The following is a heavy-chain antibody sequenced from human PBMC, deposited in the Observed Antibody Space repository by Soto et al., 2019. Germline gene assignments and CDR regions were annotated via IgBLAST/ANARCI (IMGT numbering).Heavy chain of an antibody. D-gene: IGHD1-26*01. CDR1: GGSITSSNYY. CDR2: VYYSGRT. Sequence: TLSLTCTVSGGSITSSNYYWGWVRQPPGKGLEWIGSVYYSGRTYYNPSLKSRVTISVDKSKNQFSLKLSSVTAADTAVYYCARNTVGATTGGYYYYGMDVWGQGTTVTVSS. CDR3: ARNTVGATTGGYYYYGMDV. J-gene: IGHJ6*02. V-gene: IGHV4-39*07.